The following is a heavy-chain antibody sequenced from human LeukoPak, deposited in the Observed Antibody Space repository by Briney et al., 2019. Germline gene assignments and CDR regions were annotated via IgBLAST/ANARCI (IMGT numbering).Heavy chain of an antibody. CDR2: INHSGST. J-gene: IGHJ4*02. V-gene: IGHV4-34*01. CDR1: GGSLSGYY. Sequence: SETLSLTCAVYGGSLSGYYWSWIRPPPGKGLEWIGGINHSGSTNYNPSLKSRVTISVDTSKNQFSLQLSSVTAADTAGYYCARGPRYIVVVTAIGSFDYWGQGTLVTVSS. D-gene: IGHD2-21*02. CDR3: ARGPRYIVVVTAIGSFDY.